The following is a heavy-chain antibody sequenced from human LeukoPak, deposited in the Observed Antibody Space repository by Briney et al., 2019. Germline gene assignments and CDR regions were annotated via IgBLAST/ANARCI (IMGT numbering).Heavy chain of an antibody. CDR3: AGDRGYTFDY. CDR2: IKSDGSDT. D-gene: IGHD3-22*01. J-gene: IGHJ4*02. Sequence: GGSLRLSCAASGFAFNTYWMHWVRQAPGKGLVWVSRIKSDGSDTTYTDSVKGRFTISRDNAQNTLYLQMNSLSAEDTAMYFCAGDRGYTFDYWGQGTLVTASS. CDR1: GFAFNTYW. V-gene: IGHV3-74*01.